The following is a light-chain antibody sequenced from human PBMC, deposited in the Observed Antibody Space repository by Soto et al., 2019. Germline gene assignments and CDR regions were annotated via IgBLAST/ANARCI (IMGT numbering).Light chain of an antibody. Sequence: QSVLTQPASVSGSPGQSITIFCTGTSSDVGGYNYVSWYQQHPGKAPKLMIYEVSNRPSGVSNRFSGSKSGNTASLTISGLQAEDEADYFCSSYTYTTTHVLFGGGTQLTVL. CDR3: SSYTYTTTHVL. V-gene: IGLV2-14*01. CDR2: EVS. J-gene: IGLJ2*01. CDR1: SSDVGGYNY.